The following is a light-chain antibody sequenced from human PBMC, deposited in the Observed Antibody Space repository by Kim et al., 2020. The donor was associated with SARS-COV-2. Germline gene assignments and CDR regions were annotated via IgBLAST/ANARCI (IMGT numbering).Light chain of an antibody. CDR1: QSVDTS. Sequence: LSPGERATLSCRASQSVDTSLAWYQLKPGQAPRLIIFDVSGRVTGTPARFSGTGSGTDFTLTISSLEPEDVALYYCHHRSLWTPTFGGGTKVDIK. CDR2: DVS. J-gene: IGKJ4*01. V-gene: IGKV3-11*01. CDR3: HHRSLWTPT.